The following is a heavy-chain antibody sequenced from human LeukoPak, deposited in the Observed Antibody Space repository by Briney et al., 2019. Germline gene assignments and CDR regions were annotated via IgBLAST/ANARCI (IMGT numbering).Heavy chain of an antibody. CDR3: ARSLYDSSGLDY. D-gene: IGHD3-22*01. V-gene: IGHV1-18*04. CDR2: ISGYNGNT. J-gene: IGHJ4*02. Sequence: GASVKVSCKASGYTFTGYYMHWVRQAPGQGLEWMGWISGYNGNTNYAQKLQGRVTMTTDTSTSTAYMELRSLRSDDTAVYYCARSLYDSSGLDYWGQGTLVTVSS. CDR1: GYTFTGYY.